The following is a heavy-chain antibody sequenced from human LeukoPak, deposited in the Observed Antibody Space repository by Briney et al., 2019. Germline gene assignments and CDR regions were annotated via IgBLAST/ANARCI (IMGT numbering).Heavy chain of an antibody. J-gene: IGHJ4*02. CDR3: AASRSRRTGRYCSGGSCYSGVYFDY. D-gene: IGHD2-15*01. V-gene: IGHV4-30-4*08. CDR2: IYYSGST. Sequence: NPSETLSLTCTVSGGSISSGDYYWSWIRQPPGKGLEWIGYIYYSGSTYYNPSLKSRVTISVDTSKNQFSLKLSSVTAADTAVHYCAASRSRRTGRYCSGGSCYSGVYFDYWGQGTLVTVSS. CDR1: GGSISSGDYY.